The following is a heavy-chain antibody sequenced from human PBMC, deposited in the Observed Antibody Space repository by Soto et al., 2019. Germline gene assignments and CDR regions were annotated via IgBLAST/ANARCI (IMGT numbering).Heavy chain of an antibody. D-gene: IGHD1-26*01. CDR3: TAQGSYYGWFDP. CDR2: IDPSDSYT. CDR1: GYSFTSYW. Sequence: GESLKISCKGSGYSFTSYWINWVRQMPGKGLEWMGRIDPSDSYTNYSPSFQGHVTISADKSISTAYLQWSSLKASDTAMYYCTAQGSYYGWFDPWGQGTLVTVSS. J-gene: IGHJ5*02. V-gene: IGHV5-10-1*01.